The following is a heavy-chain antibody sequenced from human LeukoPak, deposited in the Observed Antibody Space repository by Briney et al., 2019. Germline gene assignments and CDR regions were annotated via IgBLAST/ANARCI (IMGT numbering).Heavy chain of an antibody. CDR2: INHSGST. V-gene: IGHV4-34*01. Sequence: PSETLSLTCAVYGGSFSGYYWSWIRQPPGRGLEWIGEINHSGSTYYNPSLKSRVTISVDTSKNQFSLKVRSVTAADTAVYYCARDGEVLSSSWFWFDPWGQGTLVTVSS. D-gene: IGHD6-13*01. CDR3: ARDGEVLSSSWFWFDP. J-gene: IGHJ5*02. CDR1: GGSFSGYY.